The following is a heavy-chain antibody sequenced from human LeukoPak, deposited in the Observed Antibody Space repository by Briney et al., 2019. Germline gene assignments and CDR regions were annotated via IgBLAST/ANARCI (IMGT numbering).Heavy chain of an antibody. CDR2: IIPIFGTA. CDR1: GGTFSSYA. J-gene: IGHJ6*03. D-gene: IGHD6-6*01. CDR3: ARVRGSSPDYYYYMDV. V-gene: IGHV1-69*05. Sequence: ASVKVSCKASGGTFSSYAISWVRQAPGQGLEWMGGIIPIFGTANYAQKFQGRVTITTDESTSTAYMELSSLRSEDTAVYYCARVRGSSPDYYYYMDVWGKGTTVTVSS.